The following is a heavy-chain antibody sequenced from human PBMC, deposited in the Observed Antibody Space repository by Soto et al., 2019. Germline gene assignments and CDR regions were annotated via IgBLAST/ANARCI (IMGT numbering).Heavy chain of an antibody. J-gene: IGHJ6*02. Sequence: EVQLLESGGGLVQPGGSLRLSCAASGFTFSSYAMNWVRQAPGKGLEWVSGISGSGVTTYYADSVKGRFTISRDNSKNTLFLQMNSLRADGTAVYYCAKTKQWLVKDYDFGMDVWGQGTTVTVSS. V-gene: IGHV3-23*01. D-gene: IGHD6-19*01. CDR2: ISGSGVTT. CDR1: GFTFSSYA. CDR3: AKTKQWLVKDYDFGMDV.